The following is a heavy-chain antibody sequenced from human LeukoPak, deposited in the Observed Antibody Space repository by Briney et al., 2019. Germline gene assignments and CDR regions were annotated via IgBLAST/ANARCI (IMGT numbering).Heavy chain of an antibody. Sequence: SETLSLTCTVSGGSISSYYWSWIRQPPGKGLEWIGYIYYSGSTYYNPSLKSRVTISVDTSKNQFSLKLSSVTAADTAVYYCARSCTSCHTTVDDAFDIWGQGTMVTVSS. V-gene: IGHV4-59*08. CDR2: IYYSGST. CDR3: ARSCTSCHTTVDDAFDI. J-gene: IGHJ3*02. D-gene: IGHD2-2*02. CDR1: GGSISSYY.